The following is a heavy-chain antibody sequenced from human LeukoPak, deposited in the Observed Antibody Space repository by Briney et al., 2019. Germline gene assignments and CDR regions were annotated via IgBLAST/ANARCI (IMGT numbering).Heavy chain of an antibody. Sequence: LPGGSLRLSCAASGFTFSSYGMHWVRQAPGKGLEWVAVIWYDGSNKYYADSVKGRFAISRDNSKNTLYLQMNSLRAEDTAVYYCARDLEGVRGVIHGLFDYWGQGTLVTVSS. CDR3: ARDLEGVRGVIHGLFDY. CDR2: IWYDGSNK. CDR1: GFTFSSYG. D-gene: IGHD3-10*01. V-gene: IGHV3-33*01. J-gene: IGHJ4*02.